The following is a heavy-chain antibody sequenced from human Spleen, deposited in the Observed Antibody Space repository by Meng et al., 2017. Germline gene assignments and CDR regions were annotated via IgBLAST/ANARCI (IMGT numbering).Heavy chain of an antibody. CDR1: GFTFDEYA. CDR2: ISWNSGSI. CDR3: ARDWDSSGWYFDY. V-gene: IGHV3-9*01. D-gene: IGHD6-19*01. J-gene: IGHJ4*02. Sequence: SLKISCAASGFTFDEYAMQWVRQAPGKGLEWVSGISWNSGSIGYADSVKGRFTISRDNTKNTLYLQMNSLRAEDTAVYYCARDWDSSGWYFDYWGQGTLVTVSS.